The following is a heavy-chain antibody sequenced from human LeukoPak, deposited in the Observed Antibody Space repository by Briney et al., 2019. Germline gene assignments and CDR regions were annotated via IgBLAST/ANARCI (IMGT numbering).Heavy chain of an antibody. CDR3: TRVAGSGSVG. CDR2: INSDASTT. J-gene: IGHJ4*02. Sequence: PGGSLRLSCAASGFTFSSYWMHWVRQAPGKGLVWVSRINSDASTTSYADSVKGRFTISRDNAKNTLHLQMNSLRAEDTAVYYCTRVAGSGSVGWGQGTLVTVSS. V-gene: IGHV3-74*01. CDR1: GFTFSSYW. D-gene: IGHD1-26*01.